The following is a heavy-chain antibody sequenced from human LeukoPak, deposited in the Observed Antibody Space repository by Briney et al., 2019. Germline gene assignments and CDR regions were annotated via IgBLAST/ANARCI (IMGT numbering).Heavy chain of an antibody. CDR2: IYSDNT. V-gene: IGHV3-66*03. Sequence: GGSLRLSCTVSGFTVSSNSMSWVRQAPGKGLEWVSFIYSDNTHYSDSVKGRFTISTDNSKNTLYLQMNSLRAEDMAVYYCANGDSSGWYGPRKSLDYYYYMDVWGKGTTVTVSS. CDR3: ANGDSSGWYGPRKSLDYYYYMDV. D-gene: IGHD6-19*01. J-gene: IGHJ6*03. CDR1: GFTVSSNS.